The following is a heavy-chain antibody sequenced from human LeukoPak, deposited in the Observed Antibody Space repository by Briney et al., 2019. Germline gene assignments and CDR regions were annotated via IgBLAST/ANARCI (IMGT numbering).Heavy chain of an antibody. CDR3: ARRTKDYYDSSGYSFDY. Sequence: GGSLRLSCAASGFTFSSYWMHWVRHAPGKGLVWVSRINSDGSSTSYADSVKGRFTISRDNAKNTLYLQMNSLRAEDTAVYYCARRTKDYYDSSGYSFDYWGQGTLVTVSP. V-gene: IGHV3-74*01. CDR2: INSDGSST. J-gene: IGHJ4*02. CDR1: GFTFSSYW. D-gene: IGHD3-22*01.